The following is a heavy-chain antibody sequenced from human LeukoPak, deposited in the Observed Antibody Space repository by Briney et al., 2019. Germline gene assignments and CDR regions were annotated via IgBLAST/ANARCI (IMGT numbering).Heavy chain of an antibody. D-gene: IGHD4-23*01. CDR2: ISSSSSYI. V-gene: IGHV3-21*01. Sequence: GGSLRLSCAASGFTFSSYSMNWVRQAPGKGLEWVSSISSSSSYIYYAASVKGRFTISRDNAKNSLYLQMNSLRAEDTAVYYCARVFGHGGNSVFYYFDYWGQGTLVTVSS. CDR3: ARVFGHGGNSVFYYFDY. J-gene: IGHJ4*02. CDR1: GFTFSSYS.